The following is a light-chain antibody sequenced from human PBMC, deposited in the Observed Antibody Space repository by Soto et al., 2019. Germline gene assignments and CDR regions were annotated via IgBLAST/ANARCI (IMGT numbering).Light chain of an antibody. J-gene: IGKJ5*01. Sequence: VVTQPPNYLSVAPGQPTSISCKSSQSLLHITGETFLFWYLQKPGQSPQLLIYEVSTRVSGVPDRFSGSGSGTDFTLEISRVETDDVGIYYCMQSTQLPPTFGQGTRLEVK. CDR3: MQSTQLPPT. CDR1: QSLLHITGETF. CDR2: EVS. V-gene: IGKV2D-29*02.